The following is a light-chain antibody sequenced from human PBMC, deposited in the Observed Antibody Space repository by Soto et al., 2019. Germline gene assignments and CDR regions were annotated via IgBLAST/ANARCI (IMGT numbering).Light chain of an antibody. CDR3: GAWDTSLSLVV. V-gene: IGLV1-51*01. CDR2: DNN. J-gene: IGLJ2*01. Sequence: QSVLTQPPSVSAAPGQTVTISCSGSSSNIGNNHVSWYQQFPGTAPKLLIYDNNNRPSEIPDRFSGSKSGTSATLGITGLQAGDEADYYCGAWDTSLSLVVFGEGTKLTVL. CDR1: SSNIGNNH.